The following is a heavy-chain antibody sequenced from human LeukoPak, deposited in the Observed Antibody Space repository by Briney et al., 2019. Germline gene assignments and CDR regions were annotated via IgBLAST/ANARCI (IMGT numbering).Heavy chain of an antibody. CDR2: IIPIFGTA. V-gene: IGHV1-69*13. Sequence: SVKVSCKASGGTFSSYAISWVRQAPGQGLEWMGGIIPIFGTANYAQKFQGRVTITADESTSTAYMELSSLRSEDTAVYYCARGVTTGHDAFDIWGQGTMVTVSS. D-gene: IGHD4-17*01. CDR1: GGTFSSYA. J-gene: IGHJ3*02. CDR3: ARGVTTGHDAFDI.